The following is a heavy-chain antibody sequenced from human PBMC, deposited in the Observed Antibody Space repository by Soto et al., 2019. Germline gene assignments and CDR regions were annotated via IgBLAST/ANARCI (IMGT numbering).Heavy chain of an antibody. CDR2: ISAYNGNT. CDR1: GYTFTSYG. J-gene: IGHJ4*02. D-gene: IGHD5-12*01. CDR3: ARGRGGGYKPYYFDY. Sequence: ASVKVSCKASGYTFTSYGISWVRQAPGQGLEWMGWISAYNGNTNYAQKLQGRATMTTDTSTSTAYMELRSLRSDDTAVYYCARGRGGGYKPYYFDYWGQGTLVTVSS. V-gene: IGHV1-18*04.